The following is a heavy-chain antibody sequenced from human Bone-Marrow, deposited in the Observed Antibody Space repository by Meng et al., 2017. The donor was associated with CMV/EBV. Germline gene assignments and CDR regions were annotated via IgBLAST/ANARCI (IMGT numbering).Heavy chain of an antibody. CDR1: GFTFSSYS. CDR3: ARGYPYDAFDI. D-gene: IGHD1-14*01. J-gene: IGHJ3*02. Sequence: GASLKISCAASGFTFSSYSMNWVRQAPGKGLEWVSSISSSSSYIYYADSVKGRFTISRDNAKNSLYLQMNSLRAEDTAVYYCARGYPYDAFDIWGQGTMVTVSS. V-gene: IGHV3-21*01. CDR2: ISSSSSYI.